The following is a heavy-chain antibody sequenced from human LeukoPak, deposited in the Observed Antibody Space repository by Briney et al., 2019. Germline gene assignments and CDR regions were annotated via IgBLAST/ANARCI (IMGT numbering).Heavy chain of an antibody. Sequence: GGSLRLSCAASGFTFNTYSMHWVRQAPGKGLEWVAVISFDGSHKYYADSVKGRFTISRDNSKNTLYLQMNSLRAEDTAVYYCARDPMGGSSWYFDYWGQGTLVTVSS. J-gene: IGHJ4*02. V-gene: IGHV3-30-3*01. D-gene: IGHD6-13*01. CDR1: GFTFNTYS. CDR2: ISFDGSHK. CDR3: ARDPMGGSSWYFDY.